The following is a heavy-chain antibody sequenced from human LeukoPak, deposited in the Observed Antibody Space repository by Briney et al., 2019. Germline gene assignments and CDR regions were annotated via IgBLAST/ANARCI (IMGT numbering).Heavy chain of an antibody. Sequence: GGSLRLSCAASGFTFSSYAMSWVRQAPGKGPEWVSAISGSGGSTYYADSVKGRFTISRDDSKNSLYLQMNSLKTEDTAVYYCTKGYSGSLTYTFDNWGQGTMVTVSS. D-gene: IGHD1-26*01. CDR2: ISGSGGST. V-gene: IGHV3-23*01. CDR1: GFTFSSYA. J-gene: IGHJ3*02. CDR3: TKGYSGSLTYTFDN.